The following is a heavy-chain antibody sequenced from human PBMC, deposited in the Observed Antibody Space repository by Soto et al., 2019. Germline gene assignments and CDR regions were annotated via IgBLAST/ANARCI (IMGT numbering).Heavy chain of an antibody. CDR3: ARHRGIEYRSSRRYTGAWFEP. Sequence: PSETLSLTRNVSCGSIASHNNYGAWIRQPPGKGLEGIGSIYYTGSTYYSPSLKSRGTISVATSKNQFSLSLTSVPASDTDVAYCARHRGIEYRSSRRYTGAWFEPWGQGTLVTV. CDR2: IYYTGST. V-gene: IGHV4-39*01. D-gene: IGHD6-13*01. J-gene: IGHJ5*02. CDR1: CGSIASHNNY.